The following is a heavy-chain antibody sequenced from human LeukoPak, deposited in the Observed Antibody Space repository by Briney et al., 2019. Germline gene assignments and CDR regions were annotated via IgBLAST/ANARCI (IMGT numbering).Heavy chain of an antibody. J-gene: IGHJ2*01. CDR2: IYSNGIT. CDR1: GGSIFSYY. CDR3: ARRAYYDSSGYHPTSGYFDL. Sequence: SETLSLTCTVSGGSIFSYYWNWIRQPPGKGLEWLGYIYSNGITNYSPSLRSRGTISIATSKNQISLRLTSVTAADTAIYYCARRAYYDSSGYHPTSGYFDLWGRGTLVTASS. V-gene: IGHV4-4*08. D-gene: IGHD3-22*01.